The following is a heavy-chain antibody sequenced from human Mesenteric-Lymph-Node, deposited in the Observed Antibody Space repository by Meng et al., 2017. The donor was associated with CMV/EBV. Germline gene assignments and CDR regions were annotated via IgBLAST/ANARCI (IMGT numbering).Heavy chain of an antibody. CDR1: GFTFSDYY. V-gene: IGHV3-11*04. D-gene: IGHD3-3*01. J-gene: IGHJ5*02. CDR3: ARGTSITVPWSAVDP. Sequence: GGSLRLSCAASGFTFSDYYMSWIRQAPGKGLEWVSYISSSGSTIYYADSVKGRFTISRDNAKNSLYLQMNSLRAEDSAVYYCARGTSITVPWSAVDPRGQGTLVTVSS. CDR2: ISSSGSTI.